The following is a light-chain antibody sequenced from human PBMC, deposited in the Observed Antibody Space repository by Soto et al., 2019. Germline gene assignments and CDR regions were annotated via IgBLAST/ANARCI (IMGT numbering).Light chain of an antibody. V-gene: IGKV1-8*01. CDR3: KQYYSYHLA. Sequence: AIRMTQSPSSLSASTGDRVTITCRASQGISSYLAWYQQKPGKAPKLLIYAASTLQSGVPSRFSGSGSGTDFTLTISCLQYEDFATYYCKQYYSYHLAFGQGTKVEIK. CDR2: AAS. CDR1: QGISSY. J-gene: IGKJ1*01.